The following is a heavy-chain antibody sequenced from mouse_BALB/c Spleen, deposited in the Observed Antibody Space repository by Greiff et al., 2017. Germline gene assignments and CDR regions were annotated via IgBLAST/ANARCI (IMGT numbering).Heavy chain of an antibody. D-gene: IGHD3-1*01. CDR1: GYTFTSYW. J-gene: IGHJ4*01. Sequence: QVQLQQSGAELARPGASVKLSCKASGYTFTSYWMQWVKQRPGQGLEWIGAIYPGDGDTRYTQKFKGKATLTADKSSSTAYMQLSSLASEDSAVYYCARMRTARGMDYWGQGTSVTVSS. CDR3: ARMRTARGMDY. CDR2: IYPGDGDT. V-gene: IGHV1-87*01.